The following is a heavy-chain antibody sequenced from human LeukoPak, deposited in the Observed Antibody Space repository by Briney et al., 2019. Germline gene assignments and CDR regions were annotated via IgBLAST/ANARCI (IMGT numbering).Heavy chain of an antibody. CDR2: IYPGDSDT. D-gene: IGHD3-9*01. CDR3: ARTFYDILTGYDY. J-gene: IGHJ4*02. V-gene: IGHV5-51*01. Sequence: GESLKVSCKGSGYSFTSYWIGWVRQMPGKGLEWMGIIYPGDSDTRYSPSFQGQVTISADKSISTAYLQWSSLKASDTAMYYCARTFYDILTGYDYWGQGTLVTVSS. CDR1: GYSFTSYW.